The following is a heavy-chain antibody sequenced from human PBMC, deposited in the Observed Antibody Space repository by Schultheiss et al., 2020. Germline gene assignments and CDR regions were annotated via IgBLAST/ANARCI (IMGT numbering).Heavy chain of an antibody. CDR3: ARDVNYDSSGYYSLDY. J-gene: IGHJ4*02. Sequence: SETLSLTCTVSGGSISSYYWSWIRQHPGKGLEWIGYIYYSGSTYYNPSLKSRVTISVDTSKNQFSLKLSSVTAADTAVYYCARDVNYDSSGYYSLDYWGQGTLVTVSS. V-gene: IGHV4-59*01. CDR1: GGSISSYY. CDR2: IYYSGST. D-gene: IGHD3-22*01.